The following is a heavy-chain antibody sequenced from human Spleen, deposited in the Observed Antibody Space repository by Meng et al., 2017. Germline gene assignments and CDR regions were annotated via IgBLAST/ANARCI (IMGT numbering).Heavy chain of an antibody. CDR3: TTDEMTTVTTYADFDY. CDR1: GVSFSGSH. V-gene: IGHV3-73*01. J-gene: IGHJ4*02. D-gene: IGHD4-17*01. CDR2: IETKYSSYAT. Sequence: GESLKISCVVSGVSFSGSHIHWVRQTSEKGLEWIGRIETKYSSYATSYAASVRGRFTISRDDSKNTLYLQMNSLKTEDTAVYYCTTDEMTTVTTYADFDYWGQGTLVTVSS.